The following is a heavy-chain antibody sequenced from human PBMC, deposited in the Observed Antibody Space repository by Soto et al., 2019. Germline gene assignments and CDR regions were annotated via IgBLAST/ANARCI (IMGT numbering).Heavy chain of an antibody. CDR1: GYTCTSYA. D-gene: IGHD2-21*01. V-gene: IGHV1-3*05. CDR3: ARGGEPIDY. Sequence: QVQVVQSGAEEKKPGASVKVSCKASGYTCTSYAMHWVRQARGQRLEWMGWINAGNGNTKHSQKFQGRVTITRDTSASAAYMELSSLRPEDTAVYYCARGGEPIDYWGQGTLVTVSS. CDR2: INAGNGNT. J-gene: IGHJ4*02.